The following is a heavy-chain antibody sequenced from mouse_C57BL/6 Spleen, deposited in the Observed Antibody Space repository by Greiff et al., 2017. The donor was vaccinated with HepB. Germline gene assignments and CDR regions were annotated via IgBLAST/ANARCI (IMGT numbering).Heavy chain of an antibody. D-gene: IGHD1-1*01. Sequence: VQLQQSGAELVKPGASVKLSCKASGYTFTSYWMQWVKQRPGQGLEWIGEIDPSDSYTNYNQKFKGKATLTVDTSSSTAYMQLSSLTSEDSAVYYCARGGTTRLFAYWGQGTLVTVSA. V-gene: IGHV1-50*01. CDR1: GYTFTSYW. CDR2: IDPSDSYT. J-gene: IGHJ3*01. CDR3: ARGGTTRLFAY.